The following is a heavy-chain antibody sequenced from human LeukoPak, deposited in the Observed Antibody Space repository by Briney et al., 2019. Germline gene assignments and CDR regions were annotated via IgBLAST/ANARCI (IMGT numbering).Heavy chain of an antibody. J-gene: IGHJ4*02. V-gene: IGHV3-23*01. CDR1: GFTFSSYA. Sequence: GGSLRLSWAASGFTFSSYAMSWVRQAPGKGLEWVSAISGSGGSTYYADSVKGRFTISRDNSKNTLYLQMNSLRAEDTAVYYCARGVRPKHPYYDSSGPSFDYWGQGTLVTVSS. CDR2: ISGSGGST. D-gene: IGHD3-22*01. CDR3: ARGVRPKHPYYDSSGPSFDY.